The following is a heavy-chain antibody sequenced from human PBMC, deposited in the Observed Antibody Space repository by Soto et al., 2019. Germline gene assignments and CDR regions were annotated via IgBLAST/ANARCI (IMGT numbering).Heavy chain of an antibody. Sequence: GGSLRLSCAASGFTFSSYSMNWVRQAPGKGLEWVSYISSSSSTIYYADSVKGRFTISRDNAKNSLYLQMNSLRAEDTAVYYCASYGDYVYFDYWGQGTLVTVSS. CDR2: ISSSSSTI. CDR1: GFTFSSYS. D-gene: IGHD4-17*01. V-gene: IGHV3-48*01. J-gene: IGHJ4*02. CDR3: ASYGDYVYFDY.